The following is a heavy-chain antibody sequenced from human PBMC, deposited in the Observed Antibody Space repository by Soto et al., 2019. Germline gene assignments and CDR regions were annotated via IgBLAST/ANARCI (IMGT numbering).Heavy chain of an antibody. CDR3: ARDRWLQSYAKDYGMDV. Sequence: QVQLQESGPGLVKPSETLSLTCTVSGGSISSYYWSWIRQPAGKGLEWIGRIYTSGSTNYNPSLKSRVTMSVDTSKNQFSLKLSSVTAADTAVYYCARDRWLQSYAKDYGMDVWGQGTTVTVSS. V-gene: IGHV4-4*07. J-gene: IGHJ6*02. CDR1: GGSISSYY. CDR2: IYTSGST. D-gene: IGHD4-4*01.